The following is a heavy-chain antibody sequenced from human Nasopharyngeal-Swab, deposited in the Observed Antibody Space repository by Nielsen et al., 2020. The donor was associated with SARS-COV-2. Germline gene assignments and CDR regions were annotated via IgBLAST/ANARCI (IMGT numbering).Heavy chain of an antibody. Sequence: SETLSLTCPVSGGSISSGSYYWSWIRQPGGKGLEWIVRIYTSGSTNYNPALKRRVTISVDTSQNQFSLKLSSVTAADTAGYYCAGDGHRNYDYSYLDVWGKGTTVTVSS. CDR3: AGDGHRNYDYSYLDV. CDR2: IYTSGST. V-gene: IGHV4-61*02. J-gene: IGHJ6*03. CDR1: GGSISSGSYY.